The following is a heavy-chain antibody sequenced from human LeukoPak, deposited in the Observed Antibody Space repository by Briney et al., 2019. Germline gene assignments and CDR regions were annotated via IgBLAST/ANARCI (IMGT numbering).Heavy chain of an antibody. CDR2: IKSKTDGGTT. CDR1: GFTFSNAW. CDR3: TTRDILTGFDY. J-gene: IGHJ4*02. Sequence: PGRSLRLSCAASGFTFSNAWMSWVRQAPGKGLEWVARIKSKTDGGTTDYAAPVKGRFTISRDDSKNTLYLQMNSLKTEDTAVYYCTTRDILTGFDYWGQGTLVTVSS. V-gene: IGHV3-15*01. D-gene: IGHD3-9*01.